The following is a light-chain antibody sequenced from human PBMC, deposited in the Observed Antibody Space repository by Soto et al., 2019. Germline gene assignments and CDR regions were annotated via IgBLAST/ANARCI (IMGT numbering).Light chain of an antibody. CDR1: MRDVGAYNL. Sequence: QSVLTQPASVSGSPGQSITISCAGTMRDVGAYNLVSWYQQHPGRVPQLIIYEFRNRPSGISFRFSGSKSGNTASLTISGLQAEDEADYYCSSFTSKSTLIFGGGTKLTVL. J-gene: IGLJ2*01. CDR2: EFR. CDR3: SSFTSKSTLI. V-gene: IGLV2-14*01.